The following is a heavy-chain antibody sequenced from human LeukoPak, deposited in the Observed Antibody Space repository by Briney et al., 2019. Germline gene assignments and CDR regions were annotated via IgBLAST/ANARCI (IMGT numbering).Heavy chain of an antibody. J-gene: IGHJ4*02. CDR2: TNPNTGDT. CDR1: GYPFTDYY. V-gene: IGHV1-2*02. Sequence: GASVKVSCKASGYPFTDYYMHWIRQARGQGLEWMGWTNPNTGDTNYPQKFQGRVTMTTDTSISTAYMDLSRLSSDDTAVYYCATLVRGSNSYYPYWGQGTLVTVPS. CDR3: ATLVRGSNSYYPY. D-gene: IGHD3-10*01.